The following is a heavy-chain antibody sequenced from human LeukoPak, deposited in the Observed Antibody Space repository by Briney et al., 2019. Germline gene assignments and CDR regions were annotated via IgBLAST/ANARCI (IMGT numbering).Heavy chain of an antibody. D-gene: IGHD2-2*01. Sequence: ASVKVSCKASGYTFTGYYMHWVRQAPGQGLEWMGWINPNSGGTNYAQKFQGRVTMTRDTSISTAYMELSRLRSDDTAVYYCARDLSYCSSTSCFPSDYWGQGTLSPSPQ. J-gene: IGHJ4*02. V-gene: IGHV1-2*02. CDR1: GYTFTGYY. CDR3: ARDLSYCSSTSCFPSDY. CDR2: INPNSGGT.